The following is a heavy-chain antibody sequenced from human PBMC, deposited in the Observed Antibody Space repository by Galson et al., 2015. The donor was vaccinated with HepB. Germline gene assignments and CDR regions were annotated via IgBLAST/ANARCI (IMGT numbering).Heavy chain of an antibody. CDR1: GGSIIRGESY. V-gene: IGHV4-31*03. CDR3: ARVGEPAAARGGYFYYMDV. J-gene: IGHJ6*03. CDR2: IHHSGVT. Sequence: TLSLTCTVSGGSIIRGESYWGWIRQNPVMGLEWIGYIHHSGVTYYSPSLNSRVFISLDTSKNQFSLELSSVTAADTAVYYCARVGEPAAARGGYFYYMDVWGKGITVTVSS. D-gene: IGHD2-2*01.